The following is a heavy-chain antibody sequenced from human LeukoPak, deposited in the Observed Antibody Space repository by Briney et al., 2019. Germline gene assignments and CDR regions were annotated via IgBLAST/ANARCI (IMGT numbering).Heavy chain of an antibody. V-gene: IGHV1-2*02. D-gene: IGHD3-9*01. CDR1: GYTFTGYC. CDR2: INPNSGVT. Sequence: ASVKVSCKASGYTFTGYCMHWVRQAPGQGLEWVGWINPNSGVTDYAQKFQGRVTVTRDTSNSTAYMELSRLRSDDTAVYYCATEKQYYDILTGYYRDQYYGMDVWGQGTTVTVSS. J-gene: IGHJ6*02. CDR3: ATEKQYYDILTGYYRDQYYGMDV.